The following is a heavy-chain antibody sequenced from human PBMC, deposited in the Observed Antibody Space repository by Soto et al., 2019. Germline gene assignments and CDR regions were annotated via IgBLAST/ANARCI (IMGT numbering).Heavy chain of an antibody. Sequence: ASVKVSCKASGYTFTSYAMHWVRQAPGQRLEWMGWINAGNGNTKYSQKFQGRVTITRDTSASTAYMELSSLRSEDTAVYYCARDFDPAAGTGYWGQGTLVTVSS. J-gene: IGHJ4*02. D-gene: IGHD6-13*01. CDR3: ARDFDPAAGTGY. V-gene: IGHV1-3*01. CDR2: INAGNGNT. CDR1: GYTFTSYA.